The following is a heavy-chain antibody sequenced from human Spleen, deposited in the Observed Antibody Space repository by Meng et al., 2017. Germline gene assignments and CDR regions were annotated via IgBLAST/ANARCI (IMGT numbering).Heavy chain of an antibody. CDR2: IRSKAYGGST. D-gene: IGHD6-13*01. Sequence: GESLKISCTASGFTFGDYAMSWFRQAPGKGLEWVGFIRSKAYGGSTEYAASVKGRFTISRGYSKSIAYLQMNSLKTEDTAVYYCTSDWQHPHYFDYWGQGTLVTVSS. V-gene: IGHV3-49*03. CDR3: TSDWQHPHYFDY. CDR1: GFTFGDYA. J-gene: IGHJ4*02.